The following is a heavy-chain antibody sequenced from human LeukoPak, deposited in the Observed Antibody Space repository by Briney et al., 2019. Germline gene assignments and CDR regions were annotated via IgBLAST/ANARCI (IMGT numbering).Heavy chain of an antibody. V-gene: IGHV4-39*02. J-gene: IGHJ6*03. CDR3: AREAILRFLEWLGDYYYMDV. Sequence: SETLSLTCTVSGDSISSSSYSWGWIRQPPGKGLEWIGSIYYSGSTYYNPSLKSRVTISVDTSKNQFSLKLSSVTAADTAVYYCAREAILRFLEWLGDYYYMDVWGKGTTVTVSS. CDR2: IYYSGST. CDR1: GDSISSSSYS. D-gene: IGHD3-3*01.